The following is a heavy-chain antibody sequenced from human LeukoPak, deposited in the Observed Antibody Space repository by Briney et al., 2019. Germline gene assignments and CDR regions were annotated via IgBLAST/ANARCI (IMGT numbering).Heavy chain of an antibody. Sequence: PGGSLRLSCAASGFTFISYSMNWVRQAPGKGLEWVSSISSSSSYIYYADSVKGRFTISIDNAKNSLYLQMNSLRAEDTAVYYCAREERGYYDSSGYIDYWGQGTLVTVSS. J-gene: IGHJ4*02. CDR1: GFTFISYS. CDR2: ISSSSSYI. V-gene: IGHV3-21*01. CDR3: AREERGYYDSSGYIDY. D-gene: IGHD3-22*01.